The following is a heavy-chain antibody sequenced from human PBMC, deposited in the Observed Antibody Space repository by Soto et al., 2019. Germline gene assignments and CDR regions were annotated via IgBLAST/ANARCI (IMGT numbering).Heavy chain of an antibody. CDR2: ISYDGSNK. Sequence: AGGSLRLSCAASGFTFSSYAMHWVRQAPGKGLEWVAVISYDGSNKYYADSVKGRFTISRDNSKNTLYLQMNSLRAEDTAVYYCARDDRDGYNSYCFDYWGQGTLVTVS. CDR1: GFTFSSYA. V-gene: IGHV3-30-3*01. J-gene: IGHJ4*02. D-gene: IGHD5-12*01. CDR3: ARDDRDGYNSYCFDY.